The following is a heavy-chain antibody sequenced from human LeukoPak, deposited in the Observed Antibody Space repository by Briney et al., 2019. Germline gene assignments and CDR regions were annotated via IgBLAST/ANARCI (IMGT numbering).Heavy chain of an antibody. CDR2: IKEDGSVK. CDR3: ARRWKLSLDV. Sequence: SGGSLRLSCAASGFTFSSYAMSWVRQAPGKGLEWVANIKEDGSVKYYVDSVKGRFTISRDNAKKSLYLQMNNLRGEDTAVYFCARRWKLSLDVWGQGTTVTVSS. CDR1: GFTFSSYA. D-gene: IGHD5-24*01. V-gene: IGHV3-7*01. J-gene: IGHJ6*02.